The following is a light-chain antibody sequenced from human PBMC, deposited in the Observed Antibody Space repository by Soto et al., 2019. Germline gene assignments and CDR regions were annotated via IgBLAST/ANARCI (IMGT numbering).Light chain of an antibody. CDR2: GVT. CDR1: SSDVGRYNY. Sequence: QSALTQPPSASGSPGQSVTLSCTGTSSDVGRYNYVSWYQQHPGKAPKLLIYGVTQRPSGVPDRFSASKSGNTASLTVSGLQDEDEGYYYCSSYAGSNIDVFGTGTKVTVL. V-gene: IGLV2-8*01. CDR3: SSYAGSNIDV. J-gene: IGLJ1*01.